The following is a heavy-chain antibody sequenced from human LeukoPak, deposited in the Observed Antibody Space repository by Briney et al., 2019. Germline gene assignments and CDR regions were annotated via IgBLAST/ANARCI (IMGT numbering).Heavy chain of an antibody. CDR2: IYYSRST. CDR3: ARHKVAGNLDN. J-gene: IGHJ4*02. CDR1: GGSISSSSYY. D-gene: IGHD6-19*01. Sequence: SETLSLTCTVSGGSISSSSYYCGWIRQPPGKGLEWIGSIYYSRSTYYNPSLKSRVTISVDTSKNQFSLKLSSVTAADTAVYYCARHKVAGNLDNWGQGTLVTVSS. V-gene: IGHV4-39*01.